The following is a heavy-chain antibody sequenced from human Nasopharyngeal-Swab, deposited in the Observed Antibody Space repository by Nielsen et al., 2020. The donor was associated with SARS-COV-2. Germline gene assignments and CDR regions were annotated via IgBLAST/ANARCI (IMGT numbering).Heavy chain of an antibody. J-gene: IGHJ4*02. D-gene: IGHD3-10*01. CDR2: INSDGSST. CDR3: ARSYGSGSYYNVDY. Sequence: GESLKISCAASGFTSSSYWMHWVRQAPGKGLVWVSRINSDGSSTSYADSVKGRFTISRDNAKNTLYLQMNSLRAEDTAVYYCARSYGSGSYYNVDYWGQGTLVTVSS. CDR1: GFTSSSYW. V-gene: IGHV3-74*01.